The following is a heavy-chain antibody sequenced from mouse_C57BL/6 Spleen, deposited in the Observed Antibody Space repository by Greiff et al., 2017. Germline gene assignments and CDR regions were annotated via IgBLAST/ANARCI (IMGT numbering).Heavy chain of an antibody. Sequence: DVMLVESGGGLVKPGGSLKLSCAASGFTFSSYAMSWVRQTPEKRLEWVATISDGGSYTYYPDNVKGRFTISRDNAKNNLYLQMSHLKSEDTAMYYCARGDITTVPWFAYWGQGTLVTVSA. CDR1: GFTFSSYA. V-gene: IGHV5-4*03. CDR2: ISDGGSYT. J-gene: IGHJ3*01. CDR3: ARGDITTVPWFAY. D-gene: IGHD1-1*01.